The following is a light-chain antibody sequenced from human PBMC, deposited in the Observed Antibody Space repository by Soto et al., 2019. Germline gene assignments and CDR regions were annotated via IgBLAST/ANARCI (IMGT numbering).Light chain of an antibody. V-gene: IGLV1-40*01. Sequence: QAVVTQPHSVSGAPGQRVPISCTGSSSNIGAGYDVHWYQQLPGTAPKLLISGNSNRPSGVPDRFSGSKSGTSASLAITGLQAEDEADYYCQSYDCSLRGSVFGGGTQLTVL. CDR2: GNS. J-gene: IGLJ3*02. CDR3: QSYDCSLRGSV. CDR1: SSNIGAGYD.